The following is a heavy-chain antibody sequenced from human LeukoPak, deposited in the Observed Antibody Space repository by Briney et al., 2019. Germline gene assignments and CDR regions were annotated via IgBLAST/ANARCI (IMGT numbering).Heavy chain of an antibody. CDR3: ARSSSGYYNPYYFDY. D-gene: IGHD3-22*01. CDR1: GGSFSGYY. CDR2: INHSGST. V-gene: IGHV4-34*01. J-gene: IGHJ4*02. Sequence: SETLSLTCAVYGGSFSGYYWSWIRQPSGKGLEWIGEINHSGSTNYNPSLKSRVTISVDTSKNQFSLKLSSVTAADTAVYYCARSSSGYYNPYYFDYWGQGTLVTVSS.